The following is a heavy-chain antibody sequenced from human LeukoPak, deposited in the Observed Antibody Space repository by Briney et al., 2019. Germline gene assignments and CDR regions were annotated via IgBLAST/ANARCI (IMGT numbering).Heavy chain of an antibody. D-gene: IGHD3-22*01. CDR1: GYTFTSYG. CDR2: ISAYNGNT. Sequence: ASVKVSCKASGYTFTSYGISWVRQAPGQGLEWMGWISAYNGNTNYAQKLQGRVTMTTDTSTSTAYMELRSLRSDDTAVYYCARARTYYYDNSGYRGGLNWFDPWGQGTLVTVSS. CDR3: ARARTYYYDNSGYRGGLNWFDP. V-gene: IGHV1-18*01. J-gene: IGHJ5*02.